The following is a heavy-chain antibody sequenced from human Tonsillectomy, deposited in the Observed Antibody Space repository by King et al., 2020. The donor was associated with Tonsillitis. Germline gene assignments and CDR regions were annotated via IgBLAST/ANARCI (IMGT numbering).Heavy chain of an antibody. J-gene: IGHJ2*01. CDR2: INPSGTGT. Sequence: VQLVESGAEVKEPGASLKVSCTASGYSFTNYYMHWVRQAPGQRLEWMGLINPSGTGTGYAQNFQGRITMIRDMSTGTDYMELSSLRSDDTAVYYCAREGGSFRHFDLWGRGTLVTVSS. CDR1: GYSFTNYY. D-gene: IGHD2/OR15-2a*01. V-gene: IGHV1-46*01. CDR3: AREGGSFRHFDL.